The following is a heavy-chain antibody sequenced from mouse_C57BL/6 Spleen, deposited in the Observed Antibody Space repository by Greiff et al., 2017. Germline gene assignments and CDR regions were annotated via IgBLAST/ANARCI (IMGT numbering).Heavy chain of an antibody. D-gene: IGHD2-2*01. CDR1: GFSINSDCY. Sequence: EVQLQQSGPSLVRPSQSLSLTCTVTGFSINSDCYWFWIRQFPGNKLEYIGYTFYSGITYYNPSLESRTYITRDTSKNQFSLKLSSVTTEYTATYYCARDRYGYLGMDYWGQGTSVTVSS. CDR2: TFYSGIT. V-gene: IGHV3-3*01. J-gene: IGHJ4*01. CDR3: ARDRYGYLGMDY.